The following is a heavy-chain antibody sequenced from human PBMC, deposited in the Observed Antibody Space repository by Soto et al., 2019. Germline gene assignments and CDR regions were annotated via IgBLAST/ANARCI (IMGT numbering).Heavy chain of an antibody. D-gene: IGHD5-12*01. V-gene: IGHV3-30*03. CDR1: GFTFSSYG. J-gene: IGHJ4*02. Sequence: QVQLVESGGGVVQPGRSLRLSCAASGFTFSSYGMHWVRQAPGKGLEWVAVISYDGSNKYYADSVKGRFTISRDNSKNTLYLQKNSLRAEDTAVYYCATGVEMASEYYFDYWGQGTLVTVSS. CDR3: ATGVEMASEYYFDY. CDR2: ISYDGSNK.